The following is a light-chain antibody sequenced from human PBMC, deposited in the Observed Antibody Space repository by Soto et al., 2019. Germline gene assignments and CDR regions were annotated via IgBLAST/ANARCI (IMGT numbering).Light chain of an antibody. Sequence: QSVLTQTPSVSGAPGQKITMSCTGSSSNIGAGYDVHWYQQVPGAAPRLLIYADNNRPSGVPDRFSASKSGTSASLAITGLQGEDEANYYCAAWDDSLSVYVFGTGTKVTVL. CDR1: SSNIGAGYD. V-gene: IGLV1-40*01. CDR3: AAWDDSLSVYV. CDR2: ADN. J-gene: IGLJ1*01.